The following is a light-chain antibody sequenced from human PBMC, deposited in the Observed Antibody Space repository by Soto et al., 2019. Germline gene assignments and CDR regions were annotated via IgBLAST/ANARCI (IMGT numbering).Light chain of an antibody. CDR2: GAS. V-gene: IGKV3D-20*02. Sequence: VLTQSPGTLSLSPGERATLSCRASQSVTSTYLAWYQQKPGQAPRLLIYGASSRATGVPDRFSGSGSGTDFTLTISSLEPEDFALYYCQQRDKWPITFGQGIRLEIK. J-gene: IGKJ5*01. CDR3: QQRDKWPIT. CDR1: QSVTSTY.